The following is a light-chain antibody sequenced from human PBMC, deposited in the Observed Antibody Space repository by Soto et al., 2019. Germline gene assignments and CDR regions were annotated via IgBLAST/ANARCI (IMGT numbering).Light chain of an antibody. CDR1: QSISSW. J-gene: IGKJ4*01. CDR3: QQDQNYPLT. CDR2: KAS. Sequence: DIQMTQFPSTRSASVGDRVTITCRASQSISSWLAWYQQKPGKAPKLLIYKASTLESGVPSRFSGSGSGTEFTLTISSLQPDDFATYYCQQDQNYPLTVGGGTKGEIK. V-gene: IGKV1-5*03.